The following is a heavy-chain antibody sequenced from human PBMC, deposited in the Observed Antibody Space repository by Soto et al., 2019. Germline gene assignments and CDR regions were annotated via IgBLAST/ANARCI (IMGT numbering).Heavy chain of an antibody. D-gene: IGHD2-15*01. Sequence: QVPLVQSGAEVKKPGASVKVSCKASGYTFTSYDINWVRQATGQGLEWMGWMNPNSGNTGYAQKFQGRVTMTRNTSISTAYMELSSLRSEDTAVYYCAILIGYCSGGSCYGLWYFDLWGRGTLVTVSS. J-gene: IGHJ2*01. CDR3: AILIGYCSGGSCYGLWYFDL. V-gene: IGHV1-8*01. CDR2: MNPNSGNT. CDR1: GYTFTSYD.